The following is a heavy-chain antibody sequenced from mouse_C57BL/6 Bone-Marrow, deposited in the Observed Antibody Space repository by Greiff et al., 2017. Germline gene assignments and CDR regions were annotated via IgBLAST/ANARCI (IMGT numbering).Heavy chain of an antibody. J-gene: IGHJ2*01. V-gene: IGHV5-6*02. D-gene: IGHD2-5*01. Sequence: VMLVESGGDLVKPGGSLKLSCAASGFTFSSYGMSWVRQTPDKRLEWVATISSGGSYTYYPDSVKGRFTISRDNAKNTLYLQMSSLKSEDTAMYYCARSRGAYYSNFLDYWGQGTTLTVSS. CDR1: GFTFSSYG. CDR2: ISSGGSYT. CDR3: ARSRGAYYSNFLDY.